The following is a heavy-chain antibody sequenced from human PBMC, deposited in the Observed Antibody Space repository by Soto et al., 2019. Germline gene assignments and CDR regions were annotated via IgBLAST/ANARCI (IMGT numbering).Heavy chain of an antibody. CDR3: VRGDVFDI. CDR2: IYSAGST. CDR1: GGSISGYF. Sequence: QLQLQESGPGLVKPSETLSLICTVSGGSISGYFWSWVRQPAGKGLEWIGRIYSAGSTNYNPSLKGRVPMSVDTSQNPFSLKLTSVTAAETAMYYCVRGDVFDIWGRGTMVTVSS. D-gene: IGHD3-16*01. V-gene: IGHV4-4*07. J-gene: IGHJ3*02.